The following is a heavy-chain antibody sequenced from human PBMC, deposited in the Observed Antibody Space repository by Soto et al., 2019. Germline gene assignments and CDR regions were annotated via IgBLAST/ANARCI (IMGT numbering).Heavy chain of an antibody. Sequence: PSETPSLTCTVSGGSISSGGYYWSWIRQHPGKGLEWIGYIYYSGSTYYNPSLKSRVTISVDTSKNQFSLKLSSVTAADTAVYYCARAPQLSAFDIWGQGTMVTVSS. CDR1: GGSISSGGYY. V-gene: IGHV4-31*03. CDR2: IYYSGST. J-gene: IGHJ3*02. CDR3: ARAPQLSAFDI.